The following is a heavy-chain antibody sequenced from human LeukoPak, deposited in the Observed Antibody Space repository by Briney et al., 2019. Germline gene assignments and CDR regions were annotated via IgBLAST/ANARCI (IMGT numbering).Heavy chain of an antibody. CDR3: ARRVDFIEYSGSSATAPYYFDY. J-gene: IGHJ4*02. Sequence: PSETLSLTCAVYGGSFSGYYWSWIRQPPGKGLEWIGEINHSGSTNYNPSLKSRVTISVDTSKNQFSLKLSSVTAADTAVYYCARRVDFIEYSGSSATAPYYFDYWGQGTLVTVSS. CDR1: GGSFSGYY. CDR2: INHSGST. V-gene: IGHV4-34*01. D-gene: IGHD6-6*01.